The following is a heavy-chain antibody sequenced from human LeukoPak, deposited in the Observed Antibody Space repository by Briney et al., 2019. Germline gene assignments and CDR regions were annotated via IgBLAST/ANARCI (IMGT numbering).Heavy chain of an antibody. Sequence: GESLKISCKGSAYGFTSYWIGWVRQMPGKGLEWMGIIYPDDSDTRYSPSFHGQVTISADKSISTAYLQWSSLKASDTAMYYCARQGQQLTFDYWGQGALVTVSS. CDR2: IYPDDSDT. J-gene: IGHJ4*02. D-gene: IGHD6-13*01. V-gene: IGHV5-51*01. CDR3: ARQGQQLTFDY. CDR1: AYGFTSYW.